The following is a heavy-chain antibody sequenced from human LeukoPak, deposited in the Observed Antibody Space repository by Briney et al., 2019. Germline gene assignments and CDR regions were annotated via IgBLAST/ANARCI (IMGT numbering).Heavy chain of an antibody. V-gene: IGHV3-73*01. CDR2: IRSKANNYAT. D-gene: IGHD2-15*01. Sequence: GGSLRLSCVVSGFTFSGSAVHWVRQASGKGLEWVGRIRSKANNYATAYAASVKGRFTISRDDSKNTAYLQMNSLRAEDTAVYYCAKVDIGIVVVVAATIENDAFDIWGQGTMVTVSS. J-gene: IGHJ3*02. CDR1: GFTFSGSA. CDR3: AKVDIGIVVVVAATIENDAFDI.